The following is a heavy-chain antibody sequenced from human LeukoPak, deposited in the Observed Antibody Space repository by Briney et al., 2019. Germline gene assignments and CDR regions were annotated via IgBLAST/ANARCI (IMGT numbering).Heavy chain of an antibody. CDR3: TSHVGGTARAWGYFQY. Sequence: GRSLRLSCAASGFTFDNFAMHWVRQAPGKGLEWVSGITWNSRVKTYTPSVKGRFTISRDNAKNSLDLQISSLRPEDTAVYYCTSHVGGTARAWGYFQYWGQGTLVTVSS. CDR2: ITWNSRVK. V-gene: IGHV3-9*01. D-gene: IGHD1-26*01. CDR1: GFTFDNFA. J-gene: IGHJ1*01.